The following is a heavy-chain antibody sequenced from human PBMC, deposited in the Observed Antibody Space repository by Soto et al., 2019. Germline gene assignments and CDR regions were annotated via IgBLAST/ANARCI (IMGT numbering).Heavy chain of an antibody. CDR2: INHSGLT. V-gene: IGHV4-34*01. D-gene: IGHD3-3*01. J-gene: IGHJ4*02. CDR3: ARGDQGRGRDDFWSGPRGPFDY. CDR1: GESFRGFY. Sequence: QVQIQQWGAGLLKPSETLSLTCAVSGESFRGFYWSWIRQPPGKGLEWIGEINHSGLTNYHPTLKSRVTMSVDTSKHHFSLKVNSVTAADTAVYYCARGDQGRGRDDFWSGPRGPFDYWGQGNLVTVSS.